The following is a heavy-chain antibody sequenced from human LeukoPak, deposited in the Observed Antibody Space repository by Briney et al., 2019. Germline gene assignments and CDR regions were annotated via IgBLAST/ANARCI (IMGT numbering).Heavy chain of an antibody. D-gene: IGHD3-10*02. CDR3: ARDDVLSLGISFDL. CDR2: ISGSGSSI. CDR1: GFTVTTYE. V-gene: IGHV3-48*03. J-gene: IGHJ2*01. Sequence: GGSLRLSCAASGFTVTTYEMNWVRQAPGKGLEWGSYISGSGSSIYYADSVEGRFTISRDNAKHSLYLQMNSLRAEDTAVYYCARDDVLSLGISFDLWGRGTLVTVSS.